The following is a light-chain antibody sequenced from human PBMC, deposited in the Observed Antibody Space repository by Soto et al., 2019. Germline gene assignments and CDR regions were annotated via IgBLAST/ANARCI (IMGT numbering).Light chain of an antibody. J-gene: IGKJ1*01. V-gene: IGKV3-11*01. CDR2: DES. CDR3: QQRSHWPWP. CDR1: PSVSSY. Sequence: EIVLTQSPATLSLFPGERATLSCRASPSVSSYLAWYQQKPGQAPRLLIYDESNRATGIPARFSGSGSGTDCTLSLSSLEPEDFAGYYCQQRSHWPWPFGQGTNVEIQ.